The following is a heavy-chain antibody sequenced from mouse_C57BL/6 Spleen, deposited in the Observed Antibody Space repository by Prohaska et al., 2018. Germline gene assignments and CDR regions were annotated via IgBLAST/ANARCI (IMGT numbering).Heavy chain of an antibody. CDR2: IRLKSYNYAT. J-gene: IGHJ2*01. Sequence: EVKLEESGGGLVQPGGSMTLSCVASGFTFSNYWMNWVRQSPEKGLEWVAQIRLKSYNYATHYAESVKGRFTISIDDSRNSVYLQINNLRAEDTGIYYGTARAGSSDYCRQGTTLTVSS. CDR3: TARAGSSDY. V-gene: IGHV6-3*01. CDR1: GFTFSNYW. D-gene: IGHD1-3*01.